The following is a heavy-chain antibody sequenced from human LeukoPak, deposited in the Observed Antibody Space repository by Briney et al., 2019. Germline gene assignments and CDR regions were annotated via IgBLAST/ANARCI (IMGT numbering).Heavy chain of an antibody. CDR3: ARDRYCSSTSCYSGDYGMDV. Sequence: SVKVSCKASGGTFSSYAISWVRQAPGQRLEWMGGIIPIFGTANYAQKFQGRVTITADESTSTAYMELSSLRSEDTAVYYCARDRYCSSTSCYSGDYGMDVWGKGTTVTVSS. D-gene: IGHD2-2*01. CDR2: IIPIFGTA. CDR1: GGTFSSYA. J-gene: IGHJ6*04. V-gene: IGHV1-69*13.